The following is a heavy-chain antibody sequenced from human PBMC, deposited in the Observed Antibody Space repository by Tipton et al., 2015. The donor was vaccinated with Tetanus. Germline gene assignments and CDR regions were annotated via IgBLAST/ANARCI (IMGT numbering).Heavy chain of an antibody. CDR1: GGSITGGSYY. CDR2: IYYSGTT. CDR3: ARQADNWFDP. V-gene: IGHV4-39*01. Sequence: LRLSCTVSGGSITGGSYYWGWIRQPPGKGLEWIGNIYYSGTTYYNSPLKSRVTISLDTSKNQFSLKMTSVTAADTAVYYCARQADNWFDPWGQGTLVAVSS. J-gene: IGHJ5*02.